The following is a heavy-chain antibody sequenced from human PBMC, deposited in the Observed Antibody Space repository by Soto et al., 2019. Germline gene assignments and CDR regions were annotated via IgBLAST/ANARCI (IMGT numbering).Heavy chain of an antibody. CDR3: ARSRLRFFDWHYPLVGDFDD. CDR2: INPNSGGT. V-gene: IGHV1-2*04. CDR1: GYTFTGYY. D-gene: IGHD3-9*01. Sequence: EASVKVSCKASGYTFTGYYMHWVRQAPGQGLEWMGWINPNSGGTNYAQKFQGWVTMTRDTSISTAYMELSRLRSDDTAVYYCARSRLRFFDWHYPLVGDFDDWGKGSLVTVSA. J-gene: IGHJ4*02.